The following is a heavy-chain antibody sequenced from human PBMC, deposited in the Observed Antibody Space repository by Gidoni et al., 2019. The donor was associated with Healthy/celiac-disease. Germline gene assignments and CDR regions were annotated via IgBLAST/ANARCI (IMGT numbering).Heavy chain of an antibody. V-gene: IGHV4-34*01. D-gene: IGHD1-20*01. J-gene: IGHJ3*02. Sequence: VQLQQWGAGLLKPSETLSLPCAVYGGSFSGYYWSWIRQTPGKGLERIGEINHSGRTNYTPSLKSRVPISVDTAKNQFSLKLSSVTAADTAVYYFARGWPSITGTTNDAFDIWGQGTMVTVSS. CDR2: INHSGRT. CDR3: ARGWPSITGTTNDAFDI. CDR1: GGSFSGYY.